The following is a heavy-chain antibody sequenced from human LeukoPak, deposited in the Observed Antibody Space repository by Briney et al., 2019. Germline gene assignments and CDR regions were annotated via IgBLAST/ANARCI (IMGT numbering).Heavy chain of an antibody. J-gene: IGHJ6*02. CDR3: ARHLYGMDV. CDR2: IYYSGST. Sequence: VKPSETLSLTCTVSGASVSSDSYYWGWIRQPPGKGLEWIGSIYYSGSTYYNPSLRSRVTISVDTSKNQFSLKLSSVTAADTAVYYCARHLYGMDVWGQGTTVTVSS. V-gene: IGHV4-39*01. CDR1: GASVSSDSYY.